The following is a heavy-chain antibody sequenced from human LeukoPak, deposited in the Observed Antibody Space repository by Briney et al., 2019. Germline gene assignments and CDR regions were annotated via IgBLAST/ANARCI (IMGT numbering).Heavy chain of an antibody. CDR2: ISSSGSTI. D-gene: IGHD6-13*01. J-gene: IGHJ4*02. CDR3: ASMKYSSSWCFDY. Sequence: GGSLRLSCAASGFTFSSYEMNWVRQAPGKGLEWVSYISSSGSTIYYADSVKGRFTISRDNAKNSLYLQMNSLRAEDTAVYYCASMKYSSSWCFDYWGQGTLVTVSS. CDR1: GFTFSSYE. V-gene: IGHV3-48*03.